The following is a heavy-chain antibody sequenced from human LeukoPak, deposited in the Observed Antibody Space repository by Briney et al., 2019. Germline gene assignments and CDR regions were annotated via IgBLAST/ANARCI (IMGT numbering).Heavy chain of an antibody. CDR1: GFTFSSYA. V-gene: IGHV3-23*01. CDR3: AKDSQWELVLNDAFDI. D-gene: IGHD1-26*01. CDR2: ISGSGGST. J-gene: IGHJ3*02. Sequence: GGSLRLSCAASGFTFSSYAMSWVRQAPGKGLEWVSAISGSGGSTYYADSVKGRFTISRDNSKNTLYLQMNSLRAEDTAVYYCAKDSQWELVLNDAFDIWGQGTMVTVSS.